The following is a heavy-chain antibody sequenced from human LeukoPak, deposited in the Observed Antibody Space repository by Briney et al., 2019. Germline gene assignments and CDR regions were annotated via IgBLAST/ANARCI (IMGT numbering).Heavy chain of an antibody. V-gene: IGHV3-7*05. CDR3: VMDMDV. Sequence: GGSLRLSCAASGFIFSSYWMNWVRQAPGKGLEWVANIKEDGSAKYYVDSVKGRFTISRDNAKNSLYLQMNSLRAEDTADYYCVMDMDVWGQGTTVTVSS. CDR2: IKEDGSAK. CDR1: GFIFSSYW. J-gene: IGHJ6*02.